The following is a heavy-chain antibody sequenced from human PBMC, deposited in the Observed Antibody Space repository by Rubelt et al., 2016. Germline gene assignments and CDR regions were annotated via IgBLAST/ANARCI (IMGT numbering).Heavy chain of an antibody. D-gene: IGHD5-12*01. J-gene: IGHJ5*02. CDR3: ARLYSGYDS. CDR2: IIPILGLA. CDR1: GYTFTGYY. Sequence: QVQLVQSGAEVKKPGASVKVSCKASGYTFTGYYMHWVRQAPGQGLEWMGRIIPILGLANYAQKFQGRVTITADKATSTAYMELSSLRSEDTAGYYCARLYSGYDSWGQGTLVTVSS. V-gene: IGHV1-69*09.